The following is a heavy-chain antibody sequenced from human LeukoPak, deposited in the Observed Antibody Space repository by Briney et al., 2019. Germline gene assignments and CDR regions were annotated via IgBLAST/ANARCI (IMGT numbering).Heavy chain of an antibody. CDR2: ISSSSSYI. CDR1: GFTFSSYS. J-gene: IGHJ6*03. Sequence: GGSLRLSCAASGFTFSSYSMNWVRQAPGKGLEWVSSISSSSSYIYYADSVKGRFTISRDNAKNSLYLQMNSLRAEDTAVYYCARDYRFLEWLDYYYYMDVWGKGTTVTVSS. CDR3: ARDYRFLEWLDYYYYMDV. D-gene: IGHD3-3*01. V-gene: IGHV3-21*01.